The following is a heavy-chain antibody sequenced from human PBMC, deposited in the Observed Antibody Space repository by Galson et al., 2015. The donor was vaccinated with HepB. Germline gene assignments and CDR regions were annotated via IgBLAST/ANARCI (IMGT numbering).Heavy chain of an antibody. D-gene: IGHD3-10*01. J-gene: IGHJ6*02. CDR3: AREGSGPQLGFHYGLDV. V-gene: IGHV3-21*01. CDR1: GFIFNDFR. Sequence: SLRLSCAASGFIFNDFRMNWVRQAPGKGLEWVASINSGRGHIYYGDSVKGRFTASRDNARRSVYLQMNSLRADDTAVYYCAREGSGPQLGFHYGLDVWGQGTTVTVSS. CDR2: INSGRGHI.